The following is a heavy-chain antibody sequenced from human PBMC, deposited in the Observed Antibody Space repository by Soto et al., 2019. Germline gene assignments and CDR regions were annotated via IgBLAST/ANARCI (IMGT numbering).Heavy chain of an antibody. CDR1: VFTFSSYW. V-gene: IGHV3-7*01. CDR2: IKQDGSEK. D-gene: IGHD3-16*01. CDR3: ARGGRDAYNWFDP. J-gene: IGHJ5*02. Sequence: EAQLVESGGGLVQPGGSLRVSCEVSVFTFSSYWMSWVRQAPGKGLEWVAKIKQDGSEKDYVDSVKGRFTISRDNANNSLYLHMYSLRAEDTAVYYCARGGRDAYNWFDPWGQGTLVTVSS.